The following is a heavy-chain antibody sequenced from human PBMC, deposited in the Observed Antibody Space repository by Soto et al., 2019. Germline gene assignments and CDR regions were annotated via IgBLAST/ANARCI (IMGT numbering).Heavy chain of an antibody. CDR3: AKGSQIMATPFEDH. D-gene: IGHD2-8*01. CDR2: ISFDGNKK. J-gene: IGHJ4*02. CDR1: GFTFSTYV. V-gene: IGHV3-30*18. Sequence: QVQLVESGGGVVQPGTSLRLSCAASGFTFSTYVIHWVRQAPGKGLDWVAGISFDGNKKYYGESVKDRFTISRDNSRNTVDLHMSSLRSDDTGVYYCAKGSQIMATPFEDHWGQGTLVTVSS.